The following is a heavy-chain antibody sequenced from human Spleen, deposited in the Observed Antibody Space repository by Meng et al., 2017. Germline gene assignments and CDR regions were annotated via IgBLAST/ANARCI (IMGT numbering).Heavy chain of an antibody. Sequence: GGSLRLSCTASGFTLSGHVVHWVRQAPGKGLEWVAAVSQDDISKYYTDSVKGRFAISRGNSGNTVFLELNRLRPEDTAVYYCAREGLYSSGRCGFFDYWGQGTLVTVSS. D-gene: IGHD6-19*01. V-gene: IGHV3-30*09. J-gene: IGHJ4*01. CDR3: AREGLYSSGRCGFFDY. CDR2: VSQDDISK. CDR1: GFTLSGHV.